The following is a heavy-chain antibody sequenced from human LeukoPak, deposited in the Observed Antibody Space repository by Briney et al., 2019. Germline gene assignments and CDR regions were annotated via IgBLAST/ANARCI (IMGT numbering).Heavy chain of an antibody. Sequence: ASVKVSCKASGYTFTSYGISWVRQAPGQGLEWMGWISAYNGNTNYAQKLQGRVTMTTDTSTSTAYMGLRSLRSDDTAVYYCARDRDIVVVVAGPEAFDIWGQGTMVTVSS. CDR3: ARDRDIVVVVAGPEAFDI. V-gene: IGHV1-18*01. CDR1: GYTFTSYG. CDR2: ISAYNGNT. D-gene: IGHD2-15*01. J-gene: IGHJ3*02.